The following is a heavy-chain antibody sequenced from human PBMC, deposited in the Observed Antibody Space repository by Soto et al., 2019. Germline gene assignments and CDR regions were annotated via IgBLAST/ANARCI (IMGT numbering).Heavy chain of an antibody. D-gene: IGHD3-10*01. V-gene: IGHV3-23*01. Sequence: DVQLLESGGGLVQPGGSLRLSCAASGFTFRSYAMSWVRQAPGKGLEWVSGISGSGISTHYADSVKGRFTVSRDNSKNTLYMQMNSLRAEDTAVYNCAREPVGPDWYVDLWCRGTLVTVSS. CDR2: ISGSGIST. J-gene: IGHJ2*01. CDR3: AREPVGPDWYVDL. CDR1: GFTFRSYA.